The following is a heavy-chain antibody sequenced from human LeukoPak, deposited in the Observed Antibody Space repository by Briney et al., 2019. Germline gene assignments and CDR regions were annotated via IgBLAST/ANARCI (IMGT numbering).Heavy chain of an antibody. CDR2: INHSGST. CDR1: GFTFSSYW. CDR3: ARGRTMVRGYYYYMDV. Sequence: PGGSLRLSCAASGFTFSSYWMSWVRQPPGKGLEWIGEINHSGSTNYNPSLKSRVTISVDTSKNQFSLKLSSVTAADTAVYYCARGRTMVRGYYYYMDVWGKGTTVTVSS. D-gene: IGHD3-10*01. J-gene: IGHJ6*03. V-gene: IGHV4-34*01.